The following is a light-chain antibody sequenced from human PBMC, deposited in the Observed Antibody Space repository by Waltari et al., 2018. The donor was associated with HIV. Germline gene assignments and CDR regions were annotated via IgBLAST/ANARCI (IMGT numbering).Light chain of an antibody. CDR3: LAWDSSTAV. J-gene: IGLJ3*02. Sequence: SYELTQSPSVSVSAGQPASITCSGDRLVDNYVSWYRQKPGQSPVLVMYEDKQRPSGLPDRYSGTNVWRTATLTISGTQAMDEADYYCLAWDSSTAVFGGGTKLTVL. CDR1: RLVDNY. CDR2: EDK. V-gene: IGLV3-1*01.